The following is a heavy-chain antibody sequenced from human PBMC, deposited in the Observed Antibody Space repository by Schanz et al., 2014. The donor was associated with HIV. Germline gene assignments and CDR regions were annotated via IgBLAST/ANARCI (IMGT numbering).Heavy chain of an antibody. CDR2: ISSSSSYT. CDR3: ARERIQLWSTGTYYFDY. CDR1: GFTFSRYP. Sequence: EVQLVESGGGLFQPGGSLRLSCEASGFTFSRYPMNWVRQAPGKGLEWVSSISSSSSYTYYADSVKGRFAISRDNAKNSLYLQMNSLRAEDTAMYYCARERIQLWSTGTYYFDYWGQGNLLTVSS. D-gene: IGHD5-18*01. V-gene: IGHV3-21*01. J-gene: IGHJ4*02.